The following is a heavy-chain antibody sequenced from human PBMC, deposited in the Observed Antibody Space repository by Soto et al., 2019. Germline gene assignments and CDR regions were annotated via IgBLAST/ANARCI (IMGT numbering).Heavy chain of an antibody. Sequence: LSLTCAVSGGSISSGGYSWSWIRQPPGKGLEWIGYIYHSGRTYYNPSLKSRVTISVDTSKNQFSLRLSSVTAADTAVYYCARWPPPGTWFWEYWGQGTLVTVSS. V-gene: IGHV4-30-2*02. CDR2: IYHSGRT. J-gene: IGHJ4*02. CDR3: ARWPPPGTWFWEY. D-gene: IGHD6-13*01. CDR1: GGSISSGGYS.